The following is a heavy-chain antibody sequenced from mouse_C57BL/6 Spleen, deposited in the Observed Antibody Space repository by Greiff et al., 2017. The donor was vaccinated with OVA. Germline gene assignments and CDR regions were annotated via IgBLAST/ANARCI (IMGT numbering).Heavy chain of an antibody. CDR1: GYTFTSYW. Sequence: QVQLQQPGAELVKPGASVKLSCKASGYTFTSYWMHWVKQRPGRGLEWIGRIDPNSGGTKYNEKFKSKATLTVDKPSSTAYLPLSSLSSDDSSFYSCAIYGSSSADAMDYCGHGPSVTFSS. J-gene: IGHJ4*01. V-gene: IGHV1-72*01. D-gene: IGHD1-1*01. CDR3: AIYGSSSADAMDY. CDR2: IDPNSGGT.